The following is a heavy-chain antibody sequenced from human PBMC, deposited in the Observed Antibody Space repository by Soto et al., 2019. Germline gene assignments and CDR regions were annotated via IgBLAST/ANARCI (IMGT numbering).Heavy chain of an antibody. Sequence: GGSLRLSCAASGFTFSSYEMNWVRQAPGKGLEWVSYISSSGSTIYYADSVKGRFTISRDNAKNSLYLQMNSLRAEDTAVYYCARDVGGRWYISSWQRNPYVMAVWGQGTTVTVS. CDR1: GFTFSSYE. CDR2: ISSSGSTI. CDR3: ARDVGGRWYISSWQRNPYVMAV. J-gene: IGHJ6*02. V-gene: IGHV3-48*03. D-gene: IGHD6-13*01.